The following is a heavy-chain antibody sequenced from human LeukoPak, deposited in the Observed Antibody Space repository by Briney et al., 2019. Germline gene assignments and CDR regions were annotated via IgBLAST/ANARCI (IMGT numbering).Heavy chain of an antibody. D-gene: IGHD3-10*01. V-gene: IGHV4-31*03. Sequence: PSQTLSLTCTVSGGSISSGGYYWSWIRQHPGKGLEWIGYIYYSGSTYYNPSLKGRVTISVDTSKNQFSLKLSSVTAADTAVYYCARDGGMVREDKAFDIWGQGTMVTVSS. CDR1: GGSISSGGYY. CDR2: IYYSGST. J-gene: IGHJ3*02. CDR3: ARDGGMVREDKAFDI.